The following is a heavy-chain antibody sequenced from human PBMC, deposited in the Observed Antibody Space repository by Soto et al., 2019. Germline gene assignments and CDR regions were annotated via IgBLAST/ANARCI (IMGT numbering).Heavy chain of an antibody. V-gene: IGHV4-4*02. J-gene: IGHJ5*02. CDR3: ARVLSGNKEWFDP. CDR2: VFPDGST. Sequence: QVHLQESGPGLVKPWGTLSLTCAVSGVSVTAGNLWSWVRQSPGKGLEWIGEVFPDGSTNYKPSLKSRVTISLDKSQNHFSLILTSVTAADTALYYCARVLSGNKEWFDPWGQGTLVTVSS. CDR1: GVSVTAGNL. D-gene: IGHD3-10*01.